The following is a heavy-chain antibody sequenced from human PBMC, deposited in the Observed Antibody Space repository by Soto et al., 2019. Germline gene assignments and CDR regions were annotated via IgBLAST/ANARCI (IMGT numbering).Heavy chain of an antibody. J-gene: IGHJ4*02. CDR1: GFTFSSYA. V-gene: IGHV3-30-3*01. CDR2: ISYDGSNK. D-gene: IGHD3-16*01. CDR3: ARVGDY. Sequence: QVQLVESGGGVVQPGRSLRLSCAASGFTFSSYAMHWVRQAPGKGLEWVAVISYDGSNKYYADSVKGRFTISRDNSKNTPYLQMNSLRAEDTAVYYCARVGDYWGQGTLVTVSS.